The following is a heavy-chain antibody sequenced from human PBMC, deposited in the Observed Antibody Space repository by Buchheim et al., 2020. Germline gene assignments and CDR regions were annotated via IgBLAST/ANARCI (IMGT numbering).Heavy chain of an antibody. D-gene: IGHD2-2*01. CDR3: ARDRLYCRSTSCYPTAYYYYYGMDV. CDR1: GYTFTSYG. V-gene: IGHV1-18*04. J-gene: IGHJ6*02. Sequence: QVQLVQSGAEVKKPGASVKVSCKASGYTFTSYGISWVRQAPGQGLEWMVWISAYNGNTNYAQKLQGRVTMTTDTSTSTAYMELRSLRSDDTAVYYCARDRLYCRSTSCYPTAYYYYYGMDVWGQGTT. CDR2: ISAYNGNT.